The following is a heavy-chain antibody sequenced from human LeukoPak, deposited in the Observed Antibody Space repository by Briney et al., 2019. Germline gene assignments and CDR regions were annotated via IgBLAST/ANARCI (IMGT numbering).Heavy chain of an antibody. D-gene: IGHD1-26*01. CDR3: ASLRIRGSGSYGGVDY. V-gene: IGHV4-4*02. J-gene: IGHJ4*02. CDR2: IYHSGST. Sequence: PSETLSLTYAVSGGSISSSNWWSWVRQPPGKGLEWIGEIYHSGSTNYNPSLKSRVTISVDKSKNQFSLKLSSVTAADAAVYYCASLRIRGSGSYGGVDYWGQGTLVTVSS. CDR1: GGSISSSNW.